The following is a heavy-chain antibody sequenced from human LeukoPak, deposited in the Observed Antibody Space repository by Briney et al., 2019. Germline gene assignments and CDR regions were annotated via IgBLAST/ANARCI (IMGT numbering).Heavy chain of an antibody. Sequence: SETLSLTCTVSGGSISSYYWSWIRQPPGKGLEWIGYIYYSGSTNYNPSLKSRVTISVDTFKNQFSLKLSSVTAADTAVYYCARAQRGYCSSTSCYYAWFDPWGQGTLVTVSS. J-gene: IGHJ5*02. CDR1: GGSISSYY. CDR2: IYYSGST. CDR3: ARAQRGYCSSTSCYYAWFDP. V-gene: IGHV4-59*01. D-gene: IGHD2-2*01.